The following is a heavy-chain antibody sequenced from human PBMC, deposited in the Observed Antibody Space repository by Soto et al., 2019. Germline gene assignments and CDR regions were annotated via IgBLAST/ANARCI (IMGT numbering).Heavy chain of an antibody. CDR1: GGSISSGDYY. J-gene: IGHJ6*02. Sequence: PSETLSLTCTVSGGSISSGDYYWSWIRQPPGQGLEWIGYIYYSGSTYYNPSLKSRVTISVDTSKNQFSLKLSSVTAADTAVYYCARDHQAPSMLYEYGMDVWGQGTTVTVSS. D-gene: IGHD2-8*01. V-gene: IGHV4-30-4*01. CDR2: IYYSGST. CDR3: ARDHQAPSMLYEYGMDV.